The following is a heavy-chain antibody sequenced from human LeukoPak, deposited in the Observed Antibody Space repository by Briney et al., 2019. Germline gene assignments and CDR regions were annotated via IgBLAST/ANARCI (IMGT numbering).Heavy chain of an antibody. V-gene: IGHV6-1*01. J-gene: IGHJ2*01. D-gene: IGHD6-13*01. CDR1: GDSVSSNSAA. CDR3: ARVYAGVGYYDSSSWDHWYFDL. CDR2: TYYRSKWYN. Sequence: SQTLSLTCAISGDSVSSNSAAWNWIRQSPSRGLEWLGRTYYRSKWYNDYAVSVKSRITINPDTSKNQFSLQLNSVTPEDTAVYYCARVYAGVGYYDSSSWDHWYFDLWGRGTLVTVSS.